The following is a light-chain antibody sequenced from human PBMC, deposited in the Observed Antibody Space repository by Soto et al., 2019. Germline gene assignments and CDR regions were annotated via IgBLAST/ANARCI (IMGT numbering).Light chain of an antibody. V-gene: IGKV1-39*01. Sequence: DIPRTKSPSSLSASVGESVTITCRASQSISSYLNWYQQKPGKAPNLLIYAASSLQSGVPSRFSGSGSGTDFTLTISSLEPEDSAVYECQQRHMWPITFGQGTRRAIK. CDR1: QSISSY. CDR3: QQRHMWPIT. CDR2: AAS. J-gene: IGKJ5*01.